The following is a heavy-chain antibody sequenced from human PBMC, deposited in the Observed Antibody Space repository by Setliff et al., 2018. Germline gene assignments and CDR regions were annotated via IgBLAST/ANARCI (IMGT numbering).Heavy chain of an antibody. J-gene: IGHJ4*02. CDR1: GGSVSSGDYF. V-gene: IGHV4-30-4*02. D-gene: IGHD6-19*01. CDR2: IYYSGTT. Sequence: SETLSLTCTVSGGSVSSGDYFWTWIRQPPGKGLEWIGHIYYSGTTYYNPSLKSRVTISVDTSKNQFSLNLSSVTAADTAVYYCAREEGTQWLVRYCDYWGQGTLVTVSS. CDR3: AREEGTQWLVRYCDY.